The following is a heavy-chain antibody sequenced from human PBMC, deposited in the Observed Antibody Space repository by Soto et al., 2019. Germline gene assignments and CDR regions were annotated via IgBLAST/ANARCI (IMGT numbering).Heavy chain of an antibody. Sequence: APETLSLTCAVYAGSFSHYYWNWIRQSPGKGLEWIGKIKHSGSSNYNPSLRSRVSISVDMSKNQFSLRLTSVTAADTAVYYCARGGSSDWQVALDIWGQGTMVTVSS. J-gene: IGHJ3*02. CDR3: ARGGSSDWQVALDI. CDR1: AGSFSHYY. CDR2: IKHSGSS. V-gene: IGHV4-34*01. D-gene: IGHD6-19*01.